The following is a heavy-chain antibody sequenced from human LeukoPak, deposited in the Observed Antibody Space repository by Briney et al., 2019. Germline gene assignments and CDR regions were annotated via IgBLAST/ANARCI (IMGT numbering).Heavy chain of an antibody. CDR3: AKVTLWFGELFGAFDI. D-gene: IGHD3-10*01. CDR2: ISGSGGST. J-gene: IGHJ3*02. Sequence: GGSLRLSCAASGFTFSSYAMGWVRQAPGKGLEWVSAISGSGGSTYYADSVKGRFTISRDNSKNTLYLQMNSLRAEDTAVYYCAKVTLWFGELFGAFDIWGQGTMVTVSS. V-gene: IGHV3-23*01. CDR1: GFTFSSYA.